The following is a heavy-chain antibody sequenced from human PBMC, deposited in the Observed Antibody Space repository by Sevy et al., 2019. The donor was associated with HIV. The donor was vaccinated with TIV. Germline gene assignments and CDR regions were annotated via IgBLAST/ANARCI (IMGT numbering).Heavy chain of an antibody. CDR1: GGTFSSYA. D-gene: IGHD5-18*01. Sequence: ASVKVSCKASGGTFSSYAISWVRLAPGQGLEWMGGIIPIFGTANYAQKFQGRVTITADKSTSTAYMELSSLRSEDTAVYYCASKERGYSPTDAFDIWGQGTMVTVSS. V-gene: IGHV1-69*06. CDR3: ASKERGYSPTDAFDI. J-gene: IGHJ3*02. CDR2: IIPIFGTA.